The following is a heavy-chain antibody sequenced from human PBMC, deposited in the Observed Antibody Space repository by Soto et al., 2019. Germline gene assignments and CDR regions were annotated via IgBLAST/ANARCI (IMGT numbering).Heavy chain of an antibody. CDR1: GGSIRSGGYY. V-gene: IGHV4-31*03. J-gene: IGHJ6*02. CDR2: IYYGGST. D-gene: IGHD5-18*01. CDR3: ARDRLMATAGTARHYFGLDV. Sequence: SETLSLTCTVSGGSIRSGGYYWSWVRQSPRRGLEWIGNIYYGGSTYYNPSLKSRLTISVDTSKNQFSLNLSSVTAADTAVYYCARDRLMATAGTARHYFGLDVWGQGTTVTVSS.